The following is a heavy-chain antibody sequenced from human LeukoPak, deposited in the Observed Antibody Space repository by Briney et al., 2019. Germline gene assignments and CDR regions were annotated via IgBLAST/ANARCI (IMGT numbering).Heavy chain of an antibody. CDR3: AKAYYPGPIAVAGTFDY. Sequence: GGSLRLSCAASGFTFDDYAMHWVRQAPGKGLEWVSGISWNSGSIGYADSVKGRFTISRDNAKNSLYLQMNSLRAEDTALYYCAKAYYPGPIAVAGTFDYWGQGTLVTVSS. CDR1: GFTFDDYA. CDR2: ISWNSGSI. D-gene: IGHD6-19*01. V-gene: IGHV3-9*01. J-gene: IGHJ4*02.